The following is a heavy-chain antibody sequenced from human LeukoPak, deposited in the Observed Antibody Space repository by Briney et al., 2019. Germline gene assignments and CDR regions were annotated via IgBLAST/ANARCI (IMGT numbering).Heavy chain of an antibody. Sequence: GGSLRLSCAASGFTFSSYGMHWVRQAPGKWLEWVAVIWYDGSNKYYADSVKGRFTISRDNSKNTLYLQMNSLRAEDTAVYYCARDSAYYDFWSGYSYYWGQGTLVTVSS. J-gene: IGHJ4*02. CDR3: ARDSAYYDFWSGYSYY. CDR1: GFTFSSYG. V-gene: IGHV3-33*01. D-gene: IGHD3-3*01. CDR2: IWYDGSNK.